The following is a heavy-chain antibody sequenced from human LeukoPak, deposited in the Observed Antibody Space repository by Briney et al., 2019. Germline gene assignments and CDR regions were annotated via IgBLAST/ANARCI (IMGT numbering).Heavy chain of an antibody. Sequence: SETLSLTCTVSDDSISDYYRGWIRQPPGKGLEWIGYIHNSGTSTYDLSLKSRVTISADTSKNQFSLKLSSVTAADTAVYYCARGYDSSGYSFDYWGQGTLVTVSS. CDR3: ARGYDSSGYSFDY. V-gene: IGHV4-59*01. CDR1: DDSISDYY. D-gene: IGHD3-22*01. J-gene: IGHJ4*02. CDR2: IHNSGTS.